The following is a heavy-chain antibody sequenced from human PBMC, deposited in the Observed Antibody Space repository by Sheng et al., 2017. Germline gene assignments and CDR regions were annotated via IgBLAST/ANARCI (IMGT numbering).Heavy chain of an antibody. Sequence: QVRLVQSGAEVKKTGSSVKVSCKSSGGTFSSYTVTWVRQAPGQGLEWMGRIIPILRKTNYAQKFQGRITITADKSTSTAYMELSSLTFDDTAVYYCARDIGAQPDYWGQGTWVTVSS. CDR1: GGTFSSYT. D-gene: IGHD1-1*01. J-gene: IGHJ4*02. CDR2: IIPILRKT. CDR3: ARDIGAQPDY. V-gene: IGHV1-69*08.